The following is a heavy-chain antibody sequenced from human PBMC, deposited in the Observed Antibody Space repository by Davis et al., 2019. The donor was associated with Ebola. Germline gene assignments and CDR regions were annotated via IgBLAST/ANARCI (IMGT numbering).Heavy chain of an antibody. J-gene: IGHJ4*02. CDR3: ARHSGSYSSPVDS. D-gene: IGHD1-26*01. V-gene: IGHV3-23*03. CDR2: LYSGGNA. CDR1: GFTFSSYA. Sequence: PGGSLRLSCAASGFTFSSYAMSWVRQAPGKGLEWVSVLYSGGNAYYADSVKGRFSISRDNSRNTLYLQMNSLRAEDSAVYYCARHSGSYSSPVDSWGQGTLVTVSS.